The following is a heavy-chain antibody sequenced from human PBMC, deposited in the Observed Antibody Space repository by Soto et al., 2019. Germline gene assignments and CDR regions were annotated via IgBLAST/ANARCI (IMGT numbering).Heavy chain of an antibody. CDR3: ARQDIATAPVRGGDLDS. CDR1: GYSFTGHW. CDR2: IYPADSAA. Sequence: PGESLKISCKADGYSFTGHWIGWVRQVPGRGREWVAVIYPADSAARYSPSFRGRGTISVEISINTVSPEWSSLKASDTHIYFCARQDIATAPVRGGDLDSGGQ. V-gene: IGHV5-51*01. D-gene: IGHD2-15*01. J-gene: IGHJ4*02.